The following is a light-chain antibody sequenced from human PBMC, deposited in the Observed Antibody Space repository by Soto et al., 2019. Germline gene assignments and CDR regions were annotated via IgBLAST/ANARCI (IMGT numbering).Light chain of an antibody. CDR1: SSDVGGYNY. V-gene: IGLV2-14*01. J-gene: IGLJ2*01. CDR2: DVS. CDR3: SSYTSSSTLVV. Sequence: QSVLTQPASVSGSPGQSITISCTGTSSDVGGYNYVSWYQQHPGKAPKLMIYDVSNRPSGVSNRFSGSKSGNTASLTISGPPAEDEADYYCSSYTSSSTLVVFGGGTKLTVL.